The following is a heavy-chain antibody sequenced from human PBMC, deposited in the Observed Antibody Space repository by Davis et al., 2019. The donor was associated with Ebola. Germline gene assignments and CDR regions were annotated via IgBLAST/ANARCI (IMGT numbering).Heavy chain of an antibody. CDR1: GGSISSANYY. CDR2: IYYSGNT. D-gene: IGHD4-23*01. Sequence: PSETLSLTCAVSGGSISSANYYWSWIRQPPGKGLEWVGYIYYSGNTYYNPSLQSRVIISIATSKNHFSLKLNSVTAADTAVYYCARLDGGNSGAFDSWGQGTLVTVS. V-gene: IGHV4-30-4*08. CDR3: ARLDGGNSGAFDS. J-gene: IGHJ4*02.